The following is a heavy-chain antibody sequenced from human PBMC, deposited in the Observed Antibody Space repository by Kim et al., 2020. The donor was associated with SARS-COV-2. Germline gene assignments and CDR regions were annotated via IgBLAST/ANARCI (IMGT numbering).Heavy chain of an antibody. CDR2: ISGSGGST. CDR1: GFTFSSFA. V-gene: IGHV3-23*01. CDR3: AKGFYWDNSGAGACDM. Sequence: GGSLRLSCAASGFTFSSFAMNWVRQAPGKGLEWVSGISGSGGSTYYADSVKGRFTFSRDNSKNTLYLQMNSLRAEDTAVYYCAKGFYWDNSGAGACDMWGQGARV. J-gene: IGHJ3*02. D-gene: IGHD2-15*01.